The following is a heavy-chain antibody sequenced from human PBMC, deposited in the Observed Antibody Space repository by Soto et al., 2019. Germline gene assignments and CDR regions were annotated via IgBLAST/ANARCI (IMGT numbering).Heavy chain of an antibody. Sequence: QVQLVQSGAEVKKPGASVKVSCKASGYTFTRYGITWVRQAPGQGLEWMGWISGYTGHTNTAQKLPGRVTMTTDTSTSTAYMELRSLKSDDTAVYYCARRHGLGAFDIWGQGTMVTVSS. CDR2: ISGYTGHT. D-gene: IGHD3-10*01. V-gene: IGHV1-18*04. J-gene: IGHJ3*02. CDR3: ARRHGLGAFDI. CDR1: GYTFTRYG.